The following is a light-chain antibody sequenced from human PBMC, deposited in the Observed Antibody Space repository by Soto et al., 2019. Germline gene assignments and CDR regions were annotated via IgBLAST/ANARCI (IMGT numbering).Light chain of an antibody. CDR2: GAS. J-gene: IGKJ1*01. CDR1: QSVSSSY. V-gene: IGKV3-20*01. Sequence: IVLTQSPGTLSLSPGERATLSCRASQSVSSSYLAWYQQKPGQAPRLLIYGASSRATGIPDRFSGSGSGTDFTLTIGSLQPEDFATYYCQQLNGSPWTFGQGTKVDIK. CDR3: QQLNGSPWT.